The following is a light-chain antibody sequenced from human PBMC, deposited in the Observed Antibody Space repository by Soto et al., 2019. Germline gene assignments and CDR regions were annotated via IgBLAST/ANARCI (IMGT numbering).Light chain of an antibody. CDR3: AENYSTPYT. CDR2: AAS. Sequence: DIQMTQSPSSLSASIGDRVTITCRAGQSISSHLTWYQQKPGKAPKLLIYAASSLQVGLPSRFSRSASSTAYSRTTTSLDPEGLETDDEAENYSTPYTFSQGTKVDI. V-gene: IGKV1-39*01. CDR1: QSISSH. J-gene: IGKJ2*01.